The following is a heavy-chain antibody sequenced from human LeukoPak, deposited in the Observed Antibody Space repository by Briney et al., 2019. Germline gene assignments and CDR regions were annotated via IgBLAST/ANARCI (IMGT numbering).Heavy chain of an antibody. V-gene: IGHV3-9*01. D-gene: IGHD6-19*01. Sequence: PGGSLRLSCAASGFTFDDYAMHWVRQAXXXXXXXVSGXXXNSGSIGYADSVKGRFTISRDNAKNSLYLQMNSLRAEDTALYYCAKDGGIAVAGIEHWFDPWGQGTLVTVSS. J-gene: IGHJ5*02. CDR2: XXXNSGSI. CDR1: GFTFDDYA. CDR3: AKDGGIAVAGIEHWFDP.